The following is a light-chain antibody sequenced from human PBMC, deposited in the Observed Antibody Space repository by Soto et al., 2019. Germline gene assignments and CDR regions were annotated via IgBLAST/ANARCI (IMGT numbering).Light chain of an antibody. CDR1: SSDIGGYKY. CDR2: EVS. Sequence: QSVLTQPASVSGSLGQSITISCTGTSSDIGGYKYVSWYQQHPGKAPKLIIFEVSNRPSGVSDRFSGSNSGNTASLTISGLQAEEEADYYCNSYSRYRALVFGGGTKLTVL. V-gene: IGLV2-14*01. CDR3: NSYSRYRALV. J-gene: IGLJ3*02.